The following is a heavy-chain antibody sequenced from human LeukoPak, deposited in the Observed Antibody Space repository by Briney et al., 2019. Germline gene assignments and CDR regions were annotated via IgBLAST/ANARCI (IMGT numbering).Heavy chain of an antibody. CDR3: AREPEL. J-gene: IGHJ4*02. Sequence: SETLSLTCTVSGGSLITYYWNWIRQPAGKGLEWIGRVYTNGGTNYNPSLKSRLTVSVDTSKNQFSLSLSSVTAADTAVYYCAREPELWGQGTLVTVSS. CDR1: GGSLITYY. V-gene: IGHV4-4*07. CDR2: VYTNGGT. D-gene: IGHD1-14*01.